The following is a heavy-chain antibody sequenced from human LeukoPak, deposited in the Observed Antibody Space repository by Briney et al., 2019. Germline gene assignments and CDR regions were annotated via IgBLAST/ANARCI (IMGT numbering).Heavy chain of an antibody. Sequence: PSETLSLTCTVSGGSISSYYWSWIRQPAGKGLEWIGRIYTSGSTNYNPPLKSRVTISVDKSKNQFSLKLSSVTAADTAVYYCAIGGGDWFDPWGQGTLVTVSS. CDR1: GGSISSYY. CDR3: AIGGGDWFDP. V-gene: IGHV4-4*07. D-gene: IGHD3-3*01. J-gene: IGHJ5*02. CDR2: IYTSGST.